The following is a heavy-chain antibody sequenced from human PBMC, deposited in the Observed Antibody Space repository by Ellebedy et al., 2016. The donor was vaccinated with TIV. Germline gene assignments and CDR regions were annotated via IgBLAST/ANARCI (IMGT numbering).Heavy chain of an antibody. CDR3: AKDSSGYYSYLDY. Sequence: SLKISCAASGFTFDDYAMHWVRQAPGKGLEWVSGISWNSGSIGYADSVKGRFTISRDNAKNSLYLQMNSLRAEDTALYYCAKDSSGYYSYLDYWGQGTLVTVSS. V-gene: IGHV3-9*01. CDR1: GFTFDDYA. J-gene: IGHJ4*02. CDR2: ISWNSGSI. D-gene: IGHD3-22*01.